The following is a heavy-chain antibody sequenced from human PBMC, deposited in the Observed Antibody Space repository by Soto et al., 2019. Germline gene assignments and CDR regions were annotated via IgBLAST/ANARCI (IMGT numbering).Heavy chain of an antibody. CDR1: GFTFSSYA. D-gene: IGHD3-22*01. Sequence: GGSLRLSCAASGFTFSSYAMHWVRQAPGKGLEWVALIAYHGVNQYYADSVKGRFTISRDNSKNTLWLQMNSLSADDTAVYYCARGADYYDTSGSWTFDNWGQGTVVTVSS. V-gene: IGHV3-30-3*01. CDR2: IAYHGVNQ. CDR3: ARGADYYDTSGSWTFDN. J-gene: IGHJ4*02.